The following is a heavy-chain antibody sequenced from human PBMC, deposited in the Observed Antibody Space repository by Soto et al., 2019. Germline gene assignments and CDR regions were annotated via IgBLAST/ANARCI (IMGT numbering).Heavy chain of an antibody. D-gene: IGHD2-2*01. J-gene: IGHJ4*02. CDR2: IYHSGST. CDR1: GGSISSGGYS. V-gene: IGHV4-30-2*01. CDR3: ASVPVR. Sequence: SETLSLTCAVSGGSISSGGYSWSWIRQPPGKGLEWIGYIYHSGSTYYNPSLKSRVTISVDRSKNQFSLKLSSVTAADTAVYSCASVPVRWGQGTMVTVPS.